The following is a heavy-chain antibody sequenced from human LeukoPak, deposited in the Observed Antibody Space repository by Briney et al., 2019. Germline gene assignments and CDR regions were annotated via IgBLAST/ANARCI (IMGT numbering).Heavy chain of an antibody. Sequence: GGFLRLSCVASGFTFTTYAMSWVRQAPGKGLEWVSVISGGGDNTYYTDSVKGRFTISRDNSKNTLYLQMNSLRGEDTAVYYCEKGRGTPTSCYHCWGRGPLVTVS. CDR3: EKGRGTPTSCYHC. V-gene: IGHV3-23*01. J-gene: IGHJ4*02. CDR2: ISGGGDNT. D-gene: IGHD2-2*01. CDR1: GFTFTTYA.